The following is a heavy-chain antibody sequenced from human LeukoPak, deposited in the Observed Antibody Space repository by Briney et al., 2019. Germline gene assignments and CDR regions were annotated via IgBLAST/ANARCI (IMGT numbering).Heavy chain of an antibody. J-gene: IGHJ6*03. D-gene: IGHD3-22*01. Sequence: PSETLSLTCSVSGYSISSGFYWGWIRQPPGKGLEWIGSIFHSGRTYYNPSLKSRVTISLDTSKNHFSLKLSSVTTADTAVYYCATYDLYYYYMDVWGNGTTVTVSS. V-gene: IGHV4-38-2*02. CDR1: GYSISSGFY. CDR3: ATYDLYYYYMDV. CDR2: IFHSGRT.